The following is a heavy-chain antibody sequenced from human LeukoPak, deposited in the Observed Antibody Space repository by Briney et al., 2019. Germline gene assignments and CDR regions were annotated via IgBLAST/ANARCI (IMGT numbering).Heavy chain of an antibody. Sequence: SETLSLTCAVYGGSFSGYYWSWIRKPPGKGLEWIGEINHSGSTNYNPSLKSRVTISVDTSKNQFSLKLSSVTAADTAVYYCARARRIGFDWFDPWGQGTLVTVSS. CDR3: ARARRIGFDWFDP. CDR2: INHSGST. J-gene: IGHJ5*02. V-gene: IGHV4-34*01. D-gene: IGHD3-3*01. CDR1: GGSFSGYY.